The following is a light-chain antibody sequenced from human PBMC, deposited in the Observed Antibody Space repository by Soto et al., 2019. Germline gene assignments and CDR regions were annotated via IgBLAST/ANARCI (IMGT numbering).Light chain of an antibody. CDR1: SGSIASNY. Sequence: NFMLTQPHSVSESPGKTVTISCTRSSGSIASNYVQWYQQRPGSAPTTVIYEDNQRPSGVPDRFPGSIDSSSNSASLTIPGLKTEDEADYYCQSYDSSNHVVFGGGTKLTVL. CDR3: QSYDSSNHVV. V-gene: IGLV6-57*04. J-gene: IGLJ2*01. CDR2: EDN.